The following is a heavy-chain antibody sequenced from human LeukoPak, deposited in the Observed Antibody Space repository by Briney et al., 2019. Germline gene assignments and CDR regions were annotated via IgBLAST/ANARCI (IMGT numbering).Heavy chain of an antibody. CDR2: IYYSGST. Sequence: SQTLSLTCTACGGSISSYYWSWIRQPPGKGLEWIGYIYYSGSTNYNPSLKSRVTISVDTSKNQFSLKLSSVTAADTAVYYCARARQLYGMDVWGQGTTVTVSS. CDR1: GGSISSYY. V-gene: IGHV4-59*01. D-gene: IGHD1-1*01. CDR3: ARARQLYGMDV. J-gene: IGHJ6*02.